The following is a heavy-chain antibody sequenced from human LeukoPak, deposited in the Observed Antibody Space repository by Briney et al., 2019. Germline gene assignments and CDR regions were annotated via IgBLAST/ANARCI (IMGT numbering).Heavy chain of an antibody. D-gene: IGHD2-2*01. CDR3: ARRAYTTTRKFDS. Sequence: SETLSLTCAVYGGSFSGYQWTWIRQPPGKGLEWIGEINHSGSTNYNPSLKSRVTISVDTSKNQFSLKLSSVTAADTAVYCCARRAYTTTRKFDSWGQGTPVTVSS. CDR2: INHSGST. CDR1: GGSFSGYQ. V-gene: IGHV4-34*01. J-gene: IGHJ4*02.